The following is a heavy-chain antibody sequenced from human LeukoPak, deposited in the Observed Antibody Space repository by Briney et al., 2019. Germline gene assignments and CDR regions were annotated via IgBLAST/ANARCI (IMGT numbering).Heavy chain of an antibody. CDR2: IYYSGST. Sequence: KPSETLSLTCTVSGGSISSYYWSWIRQPLGKGLEWIGYIYYSGSTNYNPSLKSRVTISVDTSKNQFSLKLSSVTAADTAVYYCAREKFPYSSMQNWFDPWGQGTLVTVSS. J-gene: IGHJ5*02. V-gene: IGHV4-59*01. CDR1: GGSISSYY. CDR3: AREKFPYSSMQNWFDP. D-gene: IGHD6-13*01.